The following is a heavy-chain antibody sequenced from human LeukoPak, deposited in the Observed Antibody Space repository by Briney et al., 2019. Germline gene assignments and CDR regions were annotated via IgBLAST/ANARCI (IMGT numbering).Heavy chain of an antibody. CDR2: ISGSGGST. J-gene: IGHJ4*02. CDR3: AKSGVLLWFGESKGLDY. Sequence: PGGSLRLSCAASGFTFSSYAMSWVRQAPGKGVEWVSAISGSGGSTYYADSVKGRFTISRDNSKNTLYLQMNSLRAEDTAVYYCAKSGVLLWFGESKGLDYWGQGTLVTVSS. CDR1: GFTFSSYA. D-gene: IGHD3-10*01. V-gene: IGHV3-23*01.